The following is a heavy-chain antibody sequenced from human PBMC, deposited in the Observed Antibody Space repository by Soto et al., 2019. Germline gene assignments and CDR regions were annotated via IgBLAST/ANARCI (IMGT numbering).Heavy chain of an antibody. Sequence: PGGSLRLSCVASGLSFSYYHMDWVRQAPGKGLEWIGRARNDPNDRTREYAASVRGRFTISRDDSKNTAFLQMNSLKTEDTAVYFCTTLGAAVANPDHWGQGTLVTVSS. J-gene: IGHJ4*02. D-gene: IGHD6-13*01. CDR1: GLSFSYYH. CDR2: ARNDPNDRTR. CDR3: TTLGAAVANPDH. V-gene: IGHV3-72*01.